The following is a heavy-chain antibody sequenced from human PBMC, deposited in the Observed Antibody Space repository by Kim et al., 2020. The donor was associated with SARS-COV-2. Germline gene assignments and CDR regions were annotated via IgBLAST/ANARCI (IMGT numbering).Heavy chain of an antibody. J-gene: IGHJ3*02. Sequence: ASVKVSCKASGYTFTGYYMHWVRQAPGQGLEWMGRINPNSGGTNYAQKFQGRVTMTRDTSISTAYMELSRLRSDDTAVYYCVYDSSGYYYGNAFDIWGQGTMVTVSS. V-gene: IGHV1-2*06. CDR3: VYDSSGYYYGNAFDI. CDR2: INPNSGGT. D-gene: IGHD3-22*01. CDR1: GYTFTGYY.